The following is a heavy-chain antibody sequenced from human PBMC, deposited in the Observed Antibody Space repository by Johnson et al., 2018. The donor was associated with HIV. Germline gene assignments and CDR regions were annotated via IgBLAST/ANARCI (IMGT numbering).Heavy chain of an antibody. D-gene: IGHD6-6*01. Sequence: QVQLVESGGGVVQPGTSLRLSCAASGFSFNTNGMHWVRQAPGKGLEWVSFISHDGSDKFYTDSVKGRFTISRDNSKNTLYIQISSLRTEDTAVYYCARAGYSSSSSCAFDIWGQGTMVTVSS. CDR2: ISHDGSDK. J-gene: IGHJ3*02. CDR1: GFSFNTNG. CDR3: ARAGYSSSSSCAFDI. V-gene: IGHV3-30*03.